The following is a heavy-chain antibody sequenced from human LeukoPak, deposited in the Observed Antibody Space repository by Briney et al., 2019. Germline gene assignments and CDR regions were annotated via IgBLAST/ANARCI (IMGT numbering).Heavy chain of an antibody. V-gene: IGHV3-23*01. CDR1: GFTFSSYA. CDR3: ARELGIAASYFDY. CDR2: ISGSGGST. Sequence: GGSLRLSCAASGFTFSSYAMSWVRQAPGKGLEWVSAISGSGGSTYYADSVKGRFTISRDNSKNTLYLHMNGLRAEDTAVYYCARELGIAASYFDYWGQGTLVTVSS. D-gene: IGHD6-13*01. J-gene: IGHJ4*02.